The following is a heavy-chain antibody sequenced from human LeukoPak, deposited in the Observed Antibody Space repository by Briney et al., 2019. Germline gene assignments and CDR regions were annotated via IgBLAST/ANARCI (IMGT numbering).Heavy chain of an antibody. J-gene: IGHJ4*02. D-gene: IGHD4-11*01. Sequence: SETLSLTCTVSGGSISSYYWSWIRQPPGKGLEWIGYIYYSGGTNYNPSLKSRVTISVDTSKNQFSLKLSSVTAADTAVYYCARVVDLVNYGYYFDYWGQGTLVTVSS. CDR1: GGSISSYY. CDR3: ARVVDLVNYGYYFDY. V-gene: IGHV4-59*01. CDR2: IYYSGGT.